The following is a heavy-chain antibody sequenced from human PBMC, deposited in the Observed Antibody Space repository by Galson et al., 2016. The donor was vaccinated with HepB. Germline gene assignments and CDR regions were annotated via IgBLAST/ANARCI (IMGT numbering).Heavy chain of an antibody. D-gene: IGHD1-26*01. Sequence: SLRLSCAASGFTFSDYYMSWIRQAPGKGLEWVAYISSSSRYTNQADSVKGRFTISRDNAKKSLYLQMFSLRAEDTGVYYCVREAPWSYLFKYWGQGTLVTVSS. CDR3: VREAPWSYLFKY. J-gene: IGHJ4*02. CDR1: GFTFSDYY. V-gene: IGHV3-11*06. CDR2: ISSSSRYT.